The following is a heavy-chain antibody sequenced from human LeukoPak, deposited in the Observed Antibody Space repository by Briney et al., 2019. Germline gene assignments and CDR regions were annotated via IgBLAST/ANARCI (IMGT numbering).Heavy chain of an antibody. J-gene: IGHJ4*02. D-gene: IGHD6-13*01. CDR1: GYTFTGYY. CDR2: INPNSGGT. V-gene: IGHV1-2*02. CDR3: ARVLGDLAAAFDY. Sequence: ASVKVSCKASGYTFTGYYMHWVRQAPGQGLEWMGWINPNSGGTSYAQKFQGRVTMTRDTSISTAYMELSRLRSDDTAVYYCARVLGDLAAAFDYWGQGTLVTVSS.